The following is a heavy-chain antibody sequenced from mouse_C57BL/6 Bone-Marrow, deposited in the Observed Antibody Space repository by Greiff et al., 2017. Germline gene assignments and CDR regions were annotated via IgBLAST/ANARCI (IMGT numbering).Heavy chain of an antibody. CDR3: ARHAYPNYYGAAWFAY. D-gene: IGHD1-1*01. V-gene: IGHV1-62-2*01. CDR1: GYTFTEYT. J-gene: IGHJ3*01. CDR2: FYPGSGSI. Sequence: QVQLQQSGAELVKPGASVKLSCKASGYTFTEYTIHWVKQRSGQGLEWIGWFYPGSGSIKYNEKFKDKATLTADKSSSTVYMELSRLTSEDSAVYCCARHAYPNYYGAAWFAYWGQGTLVTVSA.